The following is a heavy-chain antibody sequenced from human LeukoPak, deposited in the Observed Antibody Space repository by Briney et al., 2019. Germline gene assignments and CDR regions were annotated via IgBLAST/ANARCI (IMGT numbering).Heavy chain of an antibody. Sequence: RGESLKISCKGSGYSFTSYWIGWVRQMPGKGLEWMGIIYPGDSDTRYSPSFQGQVTISADKSISTAYLQWSSLKASDTAMYYCARRVDIVATMGYYYMDVWGKRTTLTVSS. J-gene: IGHJ6*03. D-gene: IGHD5-12*01. V-gene: IGHV5-51*01. CDR1: GYSFTSYW. CDR3: ARRVDIVATMGYYYMDV. CDR2: IYPGDSDT.